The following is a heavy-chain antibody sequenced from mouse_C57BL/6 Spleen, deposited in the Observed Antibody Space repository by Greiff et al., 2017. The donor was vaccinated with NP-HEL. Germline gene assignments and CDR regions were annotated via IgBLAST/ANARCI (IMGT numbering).Heavy chain of an antibody. V-gene: IGHV1-66*01. Sequence: QVQLQQSGPELVKPGASVKISCKASGYSFTSYYIHWVKQRPGQGLEWIGWIYPGSGNTKYNEKFKGKATLTADTSSSTAYMQLSSLTSEDSAVYYCAKTSSRYYFDYWGKGTTLTVSS. CDR3: AKTSSRYYFDY. CDR1: GYSFTSYY. CDR2: IYPGSGNT. J-gene: IGHJ2*01. D-gene: IGHD1-1*01.